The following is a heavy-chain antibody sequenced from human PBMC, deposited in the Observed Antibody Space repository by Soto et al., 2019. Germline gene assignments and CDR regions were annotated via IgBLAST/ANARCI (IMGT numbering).Heavy chain of an antibody. Sequence: ASVKVSCKVSGYALTELSMHWVRQAPGKGLEWMGGFDPEDGETIYAQKFQGRVTMTEDTSTDTAYMELSSLRPEDTAVYYCATAFTIFGVVITHHFDYWGQGTLVTVSS. CDR3: ATAFTIFGVVITHHFDY. V-gene: IGHV1-24*01. CDR1: GYALTELS. J-gene: IGHJ4*02. D-gene: IGHD3-3*01. CDR2: FDPEDGET.